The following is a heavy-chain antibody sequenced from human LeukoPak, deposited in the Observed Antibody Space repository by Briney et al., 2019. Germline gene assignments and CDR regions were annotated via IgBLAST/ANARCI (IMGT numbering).Heavy chain of an antibody. CDR3: AKKGYYASGGYFDY. CDR2: ISYDGSNK. D-gene: IGHD3-10*01. Sequence: PGGSLRLSCAASGFTFSSYGMHWVRQAPGKGLEWVAVISYDGSNKYYADSVKGRFTISRDNSKNTLYLQMNSLRAEDTAIYYCAKKGYYASGGYFDYWGQGTLVTVSS. V-gene: IGHV3-30*18. CDR1: GFTFSSYG. J-gene: IGHJ4*02.